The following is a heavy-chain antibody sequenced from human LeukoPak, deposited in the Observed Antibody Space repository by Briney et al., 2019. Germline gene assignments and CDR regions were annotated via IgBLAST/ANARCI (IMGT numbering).Heavy chain of an antibody. CDR1: GGIFSSYA. J-gene: IGHJ5*02. D-gene: IGHD3-22*01. Sequence: GASVKVSCKASGGIFSSYAISWVRQAPGQGLEWMGGIIPIFGTANYAQRFQGRVTITADESTSTAYMELSSLRSEDTAVYYCARDLGYYYDSSGYNNWFDPWGQGTLVTVSS. V-gene: IGHV1-69*13. CDR2: IIPIFGTA. CDR3: ARDLGYYYDSSGYNNWFDP.